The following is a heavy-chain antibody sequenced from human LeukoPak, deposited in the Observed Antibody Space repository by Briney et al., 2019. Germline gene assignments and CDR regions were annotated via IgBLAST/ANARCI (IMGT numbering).Heavy chain of an antibody. CDR1: GFTFDDYG. CDR2: FNWNGGST. J-gene: IGHJ3*02. CDR3: ARENYLYSSGYYGAFDI. V-gene: IGHV3-20*04. Sequence: PGESLRLSCAASGFTFDDYGMSWVRQAPGKGLEWVAGFNWNGGSTGYADSVKGRFTISRDNAKNSLYLQMNSLRAEDTALYYCARENYLYSSGYYGAFDIWGQGTMVTVSS. D-gene: IGHD3-22*01.